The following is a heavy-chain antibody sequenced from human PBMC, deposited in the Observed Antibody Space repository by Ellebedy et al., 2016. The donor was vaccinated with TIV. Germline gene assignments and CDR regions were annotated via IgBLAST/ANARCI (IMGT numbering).Heavy chain of an antibody. J-gene: IGHJ5*02. D-gene: IGHD4-11*01. CDR2: INGDGTHA. V-gene: IGHV3-74*03. Sequence: GESLKISCAASGFTFGNFWMHWVRQAPGKGPVWVSRINGDGTHATYADSVRGRFTISRDNAKDTLFLQMNSLRGEDTAVYFCARDRGDYSISGPWGQGTLVTVSS. CDR1: GFTFGNFW. CDR3: ARDRGDYSISGP.